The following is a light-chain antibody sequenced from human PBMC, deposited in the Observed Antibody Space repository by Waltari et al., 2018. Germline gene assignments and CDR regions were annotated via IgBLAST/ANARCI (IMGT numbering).Light chain of an antibody. V-gene: IGLV2-14*03. CDR2: DVT. J-gene: IGLJ2*01. CDR1: TKDVDGHKC. CDR3: CTCTSSSSYV. Sequence: QSALTQPASVSGSPGQSITISCSGITKDVDGHKCVSWYQHHPGKAPKLIIYDVTNRPSGVTNRFSGSKSGNTASLSISGLRAEDEAVYHCCTCTSSSSYVLGGGTKVTVL.